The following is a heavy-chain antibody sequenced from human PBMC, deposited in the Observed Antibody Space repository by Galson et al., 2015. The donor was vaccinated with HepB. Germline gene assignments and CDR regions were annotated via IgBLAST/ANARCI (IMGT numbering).Heavy chain of an antibody. CDR3: ARGGYSGFDFKGKF. CDR1: GFTFRSYI. Sequence: TLRLSCAGSGFTFRSYIMNWVRQAPGKGLEWVSSISSSSSYIYYADSVKGRVTISRDNAKNSLFLQMNSLRAEDTAVYYCARGGYSGFDFKGKFWGQGTLVTVSS. J-gene: IGHJ4*02. D-gene: IGHD5-12*01. CDR2: ISSSSSYI. V-gene: IGHV3-21*01.